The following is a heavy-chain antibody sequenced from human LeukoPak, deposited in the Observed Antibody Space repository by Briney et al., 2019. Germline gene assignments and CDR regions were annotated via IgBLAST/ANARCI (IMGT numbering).Heavy chain of an antibody. CDR2: INHSGST. V-gene: IGHV4-34*01. D-gene: IGHD5-18*01. J-gene: IGHJ5*02. CDR1: GGSFSGYY. Sequence: SETLSLTCAVYGGSFSGYYWSWIRQPPGKGLEWIGEINHSGSTNYNPSLKSRVTISVDTSKNQFSLKLSSVTAADRAVYYCARGRDTAMVRGGNWFDLWGQGTLVTVSS. CDR3: ARGRDTAMVRGGNWFDL.